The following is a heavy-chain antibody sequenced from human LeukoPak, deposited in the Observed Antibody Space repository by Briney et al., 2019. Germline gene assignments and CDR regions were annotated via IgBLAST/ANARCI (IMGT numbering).Heavy chain of an antibody. J-gene: IGHJ4*02. CDR3: ARATPYFDY. CDR1: GYTFTGYY. Sequence: ASVKVSCKASGYTFTGYYMHWVRQAPGQGLDWMGWINLNSGVTNYAQKFQGRVTVTRDTSISTAYMELSRLRSDDAAVYYCARATPYFDYWGQGTLVTVSS. CDR2: INLNSGVT. V-gene: IGHV1-2*02.